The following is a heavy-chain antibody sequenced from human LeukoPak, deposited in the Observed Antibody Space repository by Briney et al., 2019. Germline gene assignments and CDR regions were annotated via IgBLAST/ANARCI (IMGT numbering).Heavy chain of an antibody. CDR2: ISSSSSYI. V-gene: IGHV3-21*01. Sequence: GGSLRLSCAASGFTFSSYSMNWVRQAPRKGLEWVSSISSSSSYIYYADSVKGRFTISRDNAKNSLYLRMNSLRAEDTAVYYCARELVVVPAQRGNAFDIWGQGTMVTVSS. D-gene: IGHD2-2*01. J-gene: IGHJ3*02. CDR1: GFTFSSYS. CDR3: ARELVVVPAQRGNAFDI.